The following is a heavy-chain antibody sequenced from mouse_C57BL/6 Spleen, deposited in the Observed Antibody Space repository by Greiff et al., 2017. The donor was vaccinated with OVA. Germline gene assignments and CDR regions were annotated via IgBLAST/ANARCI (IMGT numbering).Heavy chain of an antibody. V-gene: IGHV1-42*01. Sequence: EVQLQQSGPELVKPGASVKISCKASGYSFTGYYMNWVKQSPEKSLEWIGEINPSTGGTTYNQKFKAKATLTVDKSSSTSFIQLKILTSEYSAVYYCTREPYAMDYWGQGTSVPVSS. CDR2: INPSTGGT. CDR3: TREPYAMDY. CDR1: GYSFTGYY. J-gene: IGHJ4*01.